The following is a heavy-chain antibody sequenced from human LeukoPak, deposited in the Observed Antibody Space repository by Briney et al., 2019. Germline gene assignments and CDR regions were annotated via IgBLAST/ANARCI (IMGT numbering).Heavy chain of an antibody. Sequence: PGGSLRLSCAASGFTFSSYAMHWVRQAPGKGLEWVAVISYDGSNKYYADSVKGRFTISRDNAKNTLFLQMDSLRAEDTAVYYCTSEVRLGYWGQGTLVTVSS. J-gene: IGHJ4*02. CDR3: TSEVRLGY. CDR2: ISYDGSNK. D-gene: IGHD3-9*01. V-gene: IGHV3-30*07. CDR1: GFTFSSYA.